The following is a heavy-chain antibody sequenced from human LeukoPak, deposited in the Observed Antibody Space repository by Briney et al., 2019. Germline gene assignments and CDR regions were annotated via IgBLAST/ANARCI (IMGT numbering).Heavy chain of an antibody. V-gene: IGHV4-4*02. J-gene: IGHJ4*02. CDR1: GGSISSSNW. D-gene: IGHD3-10*01. CDR2: IYHSGST. Sequence: PSGTLSLTCAVSGGSISSSNWWSWVRQPAGKGLEWIGEIYHSGSTNYNPSLKSRVTISVDKSKNQFSLKLSSVTAADTAVYYCARRVGPDYYGSGSYYNAHFDYWGQGTLVTVSS. CDR3: ARRVGPDYYGSGSYYNAHFDY.